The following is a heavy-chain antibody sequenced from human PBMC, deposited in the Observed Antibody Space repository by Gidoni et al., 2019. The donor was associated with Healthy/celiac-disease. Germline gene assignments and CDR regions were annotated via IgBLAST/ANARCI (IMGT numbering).Heavy chain of an antibody. D-gene: IGHD1-1*01. CDR2: ISAYNGNT. CDR3: ARLGDLERLFPQVNWFDP. J-gene: IGHJ5*02. Sequence: QVQLVQSGAEVKKPGASVKVSCKASGYTFTSYGISWVRQAPGQGLEWMGWISAYNGNTNYAQTLQGRVTMTTDTSTSTAYMELRSLRSDDTAVYYCARLGDLERLFPQVNWFDPWGQGTLVTVSS. V-gene: IGHV1-18*04. CDR1: GYTFTSYG.